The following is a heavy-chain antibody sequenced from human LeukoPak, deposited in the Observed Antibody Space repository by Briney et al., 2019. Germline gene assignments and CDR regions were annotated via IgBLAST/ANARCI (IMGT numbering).Heavy chain of an antibody. Sequence: GGSLRLSCAASGFTVSSNYMSWVRQAPGKGLEWVSVIYSGGSTYYADSVKGRFTISRDNSKNTLYLQMNGLRVEDTAIYYCAKDLGGEGGSGFPGQWGQGTLVTVSS. CDR3: AKDLGGEGGSGFPGQ. J-gene: IGHJ4*02. D-gene: IGHD3-10*01. CDR2: IYSGGST. CDR1: GFTVSSNY. V-gene: IGHV3-66*01.